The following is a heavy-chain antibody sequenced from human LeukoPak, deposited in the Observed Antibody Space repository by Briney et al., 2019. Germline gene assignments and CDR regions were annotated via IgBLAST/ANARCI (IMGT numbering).Heavy chain of an antibody. D-gene: IGHD3-10*01. CDR1: GFSMSVYW. Sequence: GGSLRLSCEASGFSMSVYWMSWVRQAPGKGLEWVGNIKQDGSERNYVDSVKGRFTISRDNAKKSLYLQMNSLRAEDTALYYCAKFFLPYLAGGTGSRWGQGTLVTVSS. J-gene: IGHJ4*02. V-gene: IGHV3-7*03. CDR2: IKQDGSER. CDR3: AKFFLPYLAGGTGSR.